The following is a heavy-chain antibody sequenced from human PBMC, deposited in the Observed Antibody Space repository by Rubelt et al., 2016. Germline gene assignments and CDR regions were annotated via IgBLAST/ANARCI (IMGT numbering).Heavy chain of an antibody. Sequence: SGAEVKNPGSSVTLSCKASGGSFNTFAGSWVRQAPGQGLEWMGGIIPILGITNYARKFQGRVAITADKSTTTVFMELTALTSDDTAIYYCAREGGNNSPGHFDYWGHGTLLTVSA. D-gene: IGHD5-24*01. CDR1: GGSFNTFA. J-gene: IGHJ4*01. CDR2: IIPILGIT. V-gene: IGHV1-69*04. CDR3: AREGGNNSPGHFDY.